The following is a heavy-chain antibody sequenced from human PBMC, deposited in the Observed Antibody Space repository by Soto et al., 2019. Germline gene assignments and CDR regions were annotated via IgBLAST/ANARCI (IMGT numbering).Heavy chain of an antibody. D-gene: IGHD6-19*01. CDR1: GGTFSSYA. Sequence: SVKVSCKASGGTFSSYAISWLRQAPGQGLEWMGGIIPIFGTANYAQKFQGRVTITADESTSTAYMELSSLRSEDTAVYYCAGGPYLIAVADPFDYWGQGTLVTVSS. V-gene: IGHV1-69*13. J-gene: IGHJ4*02. CDR3: AGGPYLIAVADPFDY. CDR2: IIPIFGTA.